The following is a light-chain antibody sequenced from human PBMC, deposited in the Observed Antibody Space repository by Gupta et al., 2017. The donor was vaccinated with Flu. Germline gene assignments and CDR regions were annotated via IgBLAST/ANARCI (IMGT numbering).Light chain of an antibody. J-gene: IGKJ1*01. V-gene: IGKV3-11*01. Sequence: PATLSWSPGDRATLSCRASQSVSSYLAWYQQKAGQAPRLLIYEGSNRATGIPARFSGSGSGTEFTLTISSLEPEDFAVYYCQQRSNWPRAFGQGTKVEIK. CDR3: QQRSNWPRA. CDR2: EGS. CDR1: QSVSSY.